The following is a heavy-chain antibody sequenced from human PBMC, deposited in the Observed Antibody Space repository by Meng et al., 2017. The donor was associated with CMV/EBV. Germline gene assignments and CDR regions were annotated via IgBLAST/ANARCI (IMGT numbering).Heavy chain of an antibody. Sequence: GSLRLSCTVSGGSISSSSYYWGWIRQPPGKGLEWIGSIYYSGSTYYNPSLKSRVTISVDTSTNQFSLKLSSVTAADTAVYYCARDNTIFGVDARGMDVWGQGTTVTVSS. CDR1: GGSISSSSYY. V-gene: IGHV4-39*07. CDR2: IYYSGST. J-gene: IGHJ6*02. CDR3: ARDNTIFGVDARGMDV. D-gene: IGHD3-3*01.